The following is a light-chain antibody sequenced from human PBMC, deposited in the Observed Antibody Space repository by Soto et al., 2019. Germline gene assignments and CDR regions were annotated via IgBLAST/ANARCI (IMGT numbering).Light chain of an antibody. CDR3: SSYTGSSLV. Sequence: QSALTQPASVSGSPGQSITISCTGTNSDVGGYNYVSWYQQHSCKAPKLMIYDVNNRPSGVSSRFSGSKSGNTASLTISGLQADDEADYYCSSYTGSSLVFGGGTQLTVL. J-gene: IGLJ2*01. CDR2: DVN. V-gene: IGLV2-14*03. CDR1: NSDVGGYNY.